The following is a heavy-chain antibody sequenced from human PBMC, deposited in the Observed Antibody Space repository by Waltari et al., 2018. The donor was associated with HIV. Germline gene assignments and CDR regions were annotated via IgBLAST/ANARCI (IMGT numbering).Heavy chain of an antibody. CDR3: ARDSCLYGTYSHGMDV. CDR1: GGSVSSDSHY. D-gene: IGHD4-17*01. J-gene: IGHJ6*02. CDR2: IYYSGST. V-gene: IGHV4-31*03. Sequence: QVQLQESGPGLVKPSQTLSLTCTVSGGSVSSDSHYWSWIRQHPGKGLEWIGYIYYSGSTYYTPSLKSRVIISIDTSQNHVSLELTSVTAADTAVYYCARDSCLYGTYSHGMDVWGQGTTVTVSS.